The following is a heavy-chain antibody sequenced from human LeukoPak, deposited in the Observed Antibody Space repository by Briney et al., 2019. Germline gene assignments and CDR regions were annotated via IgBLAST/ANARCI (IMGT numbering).Heavy chain of an antibody. J-gene: IGHJ6*02. CDR1: GFTFSRYS. CDR3: AKDRSITGTTPRYYYYYGMDV. CDR2: ISTGSSYI. D-gene: IGHD1-7*01. V-gene: IGHV3-21*01. Sequence: PGGSLRLSCAASGFTFSRYSMNWVRQTPGKGLEWVSSISTGSSYIYYADSVKGRFTISRDNAKSSLYLQMNSLRAEDTAVYYCAKDRSITGTTPRYYYYYGMDVWGQGTTVTVSS.